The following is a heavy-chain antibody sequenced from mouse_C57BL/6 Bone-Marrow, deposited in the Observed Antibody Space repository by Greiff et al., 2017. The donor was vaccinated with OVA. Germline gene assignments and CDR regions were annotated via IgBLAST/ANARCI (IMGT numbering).Heavy chain of an antibody. J-gene: IGHJ3*01. CDR3: ARVDYYGSSPLAY. CDR2: ISDGGSYT. D-gene: IGHD1-1*01. Sequence: DVMLVESGGGLVKPGGSLKLSCAASGFTFSSYAMSWVRQTPEKRLEWVATISDGGSYTYYPDNVKGRFTISRDNAKNNLYLQMSHLKSEDTAMYYCARVDYYGSSPLAYWGQGTLVTVSA. V-gene: IGHV5-4*03. CDR1: GFTFSSYA.